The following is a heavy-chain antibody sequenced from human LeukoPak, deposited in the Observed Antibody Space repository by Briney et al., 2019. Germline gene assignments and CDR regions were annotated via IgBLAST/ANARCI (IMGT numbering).Heavy chain of an antibody. CDR3: ARGLGLQWLTQLKGDY. Sequence: GASVKVSCKASGYTFTSDDINWVRQAPGQGLEWMGWMNPNSGNTGYAQKFQGRVTMTRNTSISTAYTELSSLRSEDTAVYYYARGLGLQWLTQLKGDYWGQGTLVTVSS. CDR2: MNPNSGNT. CDR1: GYTFTSDD. D-gene: IGHD6-19*01. V-gene: IGHV1-8*01. J-gene: IGHJ4*02.